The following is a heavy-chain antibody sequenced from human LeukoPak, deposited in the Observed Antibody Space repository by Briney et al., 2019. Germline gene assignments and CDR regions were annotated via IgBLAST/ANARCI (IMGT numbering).Heavy chain of an antibody. CDR3: ARGVGLLNRRWSTLS. J-gene: IGHJ5*02. CDR1: GGSFSGYY. V-gene: IGHV4-34*01. D-gene: IGHD4-23*01. Sequence: SETLSLTCAVYGGSFSGYYWSWIRQPPGKGLEGSGEINHSGSTNYNPSLTRRDTISVDTTKNQSPLTLSSVTAADTAVYYCARGVGLLNRRWSTLSWGQGTLVTVSS. CDR2: INHSGST.